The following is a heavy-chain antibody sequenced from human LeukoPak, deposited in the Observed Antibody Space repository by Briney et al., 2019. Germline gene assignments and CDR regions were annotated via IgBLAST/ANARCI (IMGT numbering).Heavy chain of an antibody. CDR1: GGSFSGYY. V-gene: IGHV4-34*01. CDR2: INHSGST. CDR3: ARHDYDYYGMDV. D-gene: IGHD3-3*01. Sequence: SETLSLTCAVYGGSFSGYYWSWIRQPPGKGLEWIGEINHSGSTNYNPSLKSRVTISVDTSKNQFSLKLSSVTAADTAVYYCARHDYDYYGMDVWGHGTTVTVSS. J-gene: IGHJ6*02.